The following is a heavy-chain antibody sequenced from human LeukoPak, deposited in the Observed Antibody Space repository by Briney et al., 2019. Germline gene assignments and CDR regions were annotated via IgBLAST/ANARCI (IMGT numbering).Heavy chain of an antibody. CDR2: ISSSSSYI. CDR3: ARGFSRDGYNHLDY. CDR1: VFTFSTYS. V-gene: IGHV3-21*01. Sequence: GGSLRLSCAASVFTFSTYSMYWVRQAPGKGLEWVSSISSSSSYIYYADSVKGRFTISRDNAKNSLYLQMNSLRAEDTAVYYCARGFSRDGYNHLDYWGQGTLVTVSS. D-gene: IGHD5-24*01. J-gene: IGHJ4*02.